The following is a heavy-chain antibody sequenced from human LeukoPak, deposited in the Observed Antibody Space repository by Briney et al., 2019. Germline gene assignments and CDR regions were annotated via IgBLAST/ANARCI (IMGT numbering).Heavy chain of an antibody. V-gene: IGHV3-21*01. D-gene: IGHD3-22*01. Sequence: PGGSLRLSCAASGFTFSSYSMNWVRQAPGKGLEWVSSISSSSSYIYYADSVKGRFTISRDNAKNSLYLQMNSLRAEDTAVYYCARAPSSGYSKYYFDYWGQGTLVTVSS. CDR2: ISSSSSYI. J-gene: IGHJ4*02. CDR3: ARAPSSGYSKYYFDY. CDR1: GFTFSSYS.